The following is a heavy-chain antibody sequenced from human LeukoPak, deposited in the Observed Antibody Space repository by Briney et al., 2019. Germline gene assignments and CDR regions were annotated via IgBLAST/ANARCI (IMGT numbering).Heavy chain of an antibody. V-gene: IGHV3-7*04. CDR1: GFILSGYL. CDR3: ARGYGSGSQPFDY. Sequence: HSGGSLRLSCAASGFILSGYLMTWVRQAPGKGLEWVANIKPDGSDIYSVDSVKGRFTISRDNAKNSLYLQMNSLRAEDTAVYYCARGYGSGSQPFDYWGQGTLVTVSS. J-gene: IGHJ4*02. CDR2: IKPDGSDI. D-gene: IGHD3-10*01.